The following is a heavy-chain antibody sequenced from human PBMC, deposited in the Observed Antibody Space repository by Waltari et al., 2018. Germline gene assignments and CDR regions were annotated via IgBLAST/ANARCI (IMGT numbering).Heavy chain of an antibody. CDR1: GFTFSSYS. Sequence: EVQLVESGGGLVKPGGSLRLSCAASGFTFSSYSMNWVRQAPGKGLEWGSSSSSSRSYIYYADSGKGRFTISRDNAKNSLYLQMNSLRAEDTAVYYCARDRRSSPDFDYWGQGTLVTVSS. V-gene: IGHV3-21*01. D-gene: IGHD6-6*01. J-gene: IGHJ4*02. CDR3: ARDRRSSPDFDY. CDR2: SSSSRSYI.